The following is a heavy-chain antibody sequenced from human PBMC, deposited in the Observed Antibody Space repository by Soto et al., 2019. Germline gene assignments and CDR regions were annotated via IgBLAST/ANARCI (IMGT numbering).Heavy chain of an antibody. D-gene: IGHD5-12*01. Sequence: SETLSLTCAVSGGSISSSNWWSWVRQPPGKGLEWIGEIYHSGSTNYNPSLKSRVTISVDKSKNQFSLKLSSVTAADTAVYYCARVLTIVATIGYYYYGMDVWGQGTTVTVSS. J-gene: IGHJ6*02. CDR3: ARVLTIVATIGYYYYGMDV. CDR1: GGSISSSNW. V-gene: IGHV4-4*02. CDR2: IYHSGST.